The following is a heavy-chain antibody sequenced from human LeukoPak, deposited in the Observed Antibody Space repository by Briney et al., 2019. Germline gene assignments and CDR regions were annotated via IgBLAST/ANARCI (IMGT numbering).Heavy chain of an antibody. CDR3: ARDLTIFGELNSGY. Sequence: PGRSLRLSCAASGFTFSSYSMNWVRQAPGKGLEWVSSISSSSSYTYYADSVKGRFTISRDNAKNSLYLQMNSLRAEDTAVYYCARDLTIFGELNSGYWGQGTLVTVSS. CDR1: GFTFSSYS. V-gene: IGHV3-21*01. CDR2: ISSSSSYT. J-gene: IGHJ4*02. D-gene: IGHD3-3*01.